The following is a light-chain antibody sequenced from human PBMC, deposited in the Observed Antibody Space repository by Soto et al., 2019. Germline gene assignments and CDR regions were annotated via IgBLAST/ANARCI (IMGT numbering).Light chain of an antibody. CDR1: ISNIGGNT. CDR3: AAWDDSLNGVV. Sequence: SVLTQPPSASGTPGQRVTISCSGSISNIGGNTVNWYQQLPGTAPKLLMYTNNQRPSGVPDRFSGSKSGTSASLAISGLPSEDEADYYCAAWDDSLNGVVFGGGTKLTVL. J-gene: IGLJ2*01. V-gene: IGLV1-44*01. CDR2: TNN.